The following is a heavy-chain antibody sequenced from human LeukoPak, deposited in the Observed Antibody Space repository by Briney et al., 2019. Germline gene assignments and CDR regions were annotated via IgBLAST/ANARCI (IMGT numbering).Heavy chain of an antibody. CDR1: GFTFSTYA. CDR3: AKERAGYTNPYYFDY. V-gene: IGHV3-23*01. J-gene: IGHJ4*02. CDR2: ISGSGANT. D-gene: IGHD3-16*02. Sequence: GGSLRLSCAASGFTFSTYAMSWVRQAPGKGLEWVSTISGSGANTYYADSVRGRLTISRDNSKNKQYLHMNSLIAEDTAAYYCAKERAGYTNPYYFDYWGQGTLVTVSS.